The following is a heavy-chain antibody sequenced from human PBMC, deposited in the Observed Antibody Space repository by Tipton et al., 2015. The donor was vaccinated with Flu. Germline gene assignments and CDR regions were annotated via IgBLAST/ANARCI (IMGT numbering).Heavy chain of an antibody. V-gene: IGHV4-59*01. CDR2: SSNRGSA. Sequence: TLSLTCNISGDSMSPNYWSWIRQSPGKGLEWIGYSSNRGSANYVSSLKSRVTMSADISKNQFSLTMTSVTTADTAVYYCTRVPLPYCSITNCYYHAMDVWGQGTTVTVSS. CDR3: TRVPLPYCSITNCYYHAMDV. J-gene: IGHJ6*02. D-gene: IGHD2-2*01. CDR1: GDSMSPNY.